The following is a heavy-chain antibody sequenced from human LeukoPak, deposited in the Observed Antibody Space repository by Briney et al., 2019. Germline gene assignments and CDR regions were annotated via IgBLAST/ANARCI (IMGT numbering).Heavy chain of an antibody. J-gene: IGHJ4*02. CDR1: GGSISSSSYY. Sequence: PSETLSLTCTVSGGSISSSSYYCGWILQPPGMGLEWIGSIYYSGSTYYNPSLKSRVTISVDTSKNQFSLKLSSVTAADTAVYYCARVAPPYYYDSSGYHYYFDYWGQGTLVTVSS. CDR3: ARVAPPYYYDSSGYHYYFDY. V-gene: IGHV4-39*07. CDR2: IYYSGST. D-gene: IGHD3-22*01.